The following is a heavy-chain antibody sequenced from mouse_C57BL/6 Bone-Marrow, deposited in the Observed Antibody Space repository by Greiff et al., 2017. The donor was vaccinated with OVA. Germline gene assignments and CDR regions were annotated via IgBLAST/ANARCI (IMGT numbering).Heavy chain of an antibody. D-gene: IGHD1-1*01. J-gene: IGHJ2*01. Sequence: QVQLKQPGAELVKPGASVKMSCKASGYTFTSYWITWVKQRPGQGLEWIGDIYPGSGSTNYNEKFKSKATLTVDTSSSTAYMQLSSLTSEDSAVYYCARRGTTVVAPFDYWGQGTTLTVSS. V-gene: IGHV1-55*01. CDR2: IYPGSGST. CDR1: GYTFTSYW. CDR3: ARRGTTVVAPFDY.